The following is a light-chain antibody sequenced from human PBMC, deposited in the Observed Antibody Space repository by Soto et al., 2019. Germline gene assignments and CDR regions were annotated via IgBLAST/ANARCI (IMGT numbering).Light chain of an antibody. CDR3: CSYACSSTRRVV. V-gene: IGLV2-23*02. Sequence: QSALTQPASVSGSPGQSITISCTGTSSDVGSYNLVSWYQQHPGKAPKLMIYEVSKRPSGVSNLFSGSKSSNTASLTISGLQAEDEADYYCCSYACSSTRRVVFGGGTKLTVL. CDR1: SSDVGSYNL. CDR2: EVS. J-gene: IGLJ2*01.